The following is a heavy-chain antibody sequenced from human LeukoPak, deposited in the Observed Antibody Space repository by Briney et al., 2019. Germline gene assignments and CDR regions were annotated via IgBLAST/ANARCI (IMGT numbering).Heavy chain of an antibody. CDR3: ARDRSYYDFWSGYDY. Sequence: EASVKVSCKASGGTFSSYAISWVRQAPGQGLEWMGGIIPIFGTANYAQKFQGRVTITADESTGTAYMELSSLRSEDTAVYYCARDRSYYDFWSGYDYWGQGTLVTVSS. CDR2: IIPIFGTA. D-gene: IGHD3-3*01. J-gene: IGHJ4*02. V-gene: IGHV1-69*13. CDR1: GGTFSSYA.